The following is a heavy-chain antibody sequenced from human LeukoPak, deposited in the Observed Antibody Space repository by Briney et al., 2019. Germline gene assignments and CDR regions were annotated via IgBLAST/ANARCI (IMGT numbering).Heavy chain of an antibody. V-gene: IGHV4-59*01. CDR1: GGSISSYY. J-gene: IGHJ6*03. D-gene: IGHD6-13*01. Sequence: SETLSLTCTVSGGSISSYYWSWIRQPPGKGLEWIGYIYYSGSTNYNPSLKSRVTISVDTSKNQFSLKLSSVTAADTAVYYCARGAGSSWYYYMDVWGKGTTVTISS. CDR2: IYYSGST. CDR3: ARGAGSSWYYYMDV.